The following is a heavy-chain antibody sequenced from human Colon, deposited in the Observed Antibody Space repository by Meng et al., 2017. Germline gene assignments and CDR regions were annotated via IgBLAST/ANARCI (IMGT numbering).Heavy chain of an antibody. D-gene: IGHD6-19*01. CDR2: IGHSGIT. J-gene: IGHJ5*02. V-gene: IGHV4-39*01. CDR1: GGSISSSSYY. CDR3: VRSSGWVRTGFDP. Sequence: QLQLQESGPGLVKSSGTLSLTCTVSGGSISSSSYYWSWIRQPPGKGLEWIGSIGHSGITYYTPSLKSRVTVSIDTSKSQFSLKLTSVTAADTAVYYCVRSSGWVRTGFDPWGQGTLVTVSS.